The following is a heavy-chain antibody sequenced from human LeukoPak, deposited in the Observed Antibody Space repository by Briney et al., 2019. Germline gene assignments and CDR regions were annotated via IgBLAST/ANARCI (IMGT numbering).Heavy chain of an antibody. D-gene: IGHD3-10*01. V-gene: IGHV4-39*07. CDR3: ARVITMVRGEPSEYYYYYCMDV. J-gene: IGHJ6*03. CDR2: IFYSGST. CDR1: GGSISSSSYY. Sequence: SETLSLTCTVSGGSISSSSYYWGWIRQPPGKGLEWIGSIFYSGSTYYNPSLKSRVTISIDTSKNHFSLKLSSVTAADTAVYYCARVITMVRGEPSEYYYYYCMDVWGKGTTVTVSS.